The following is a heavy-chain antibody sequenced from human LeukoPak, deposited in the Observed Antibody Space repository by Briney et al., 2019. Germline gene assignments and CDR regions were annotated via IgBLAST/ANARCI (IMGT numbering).Heavy chain of an antibody. CDR2: INPSGGST. V-gene: IGHV1-46*01. D-gene: IGHD5-24*01. J-gene: IGHJ6*03. CDR3: AKNVEMATISYYYYMDV. CDR1: GYTFTSYY. Sequence: ASVKVSCKASGYTFTSYYMHRVRQAPGQGLEWMGIINPSGGSTSYAQKFQGRVTMTRDTPTSTVYMELSSLRSEDTAVYYCAKNVEMATISYYYYMDVWGKGTTVTVSS.